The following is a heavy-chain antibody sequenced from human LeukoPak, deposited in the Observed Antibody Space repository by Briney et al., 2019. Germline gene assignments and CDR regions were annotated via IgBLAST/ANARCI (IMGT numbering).Heavy chain of an antibody. V-gene: IGHV4-39*07. J-gene: IGHJ5*02. CDR3: ARGSCSSTSCYHMGNWFDP. D-gene: IGHD2-2*01. CDR2: IFYSGST. Sequence: SETLSLTCTVSGGSISTSNYYWGWIRQPPGKGLEWIGNIFYSGSTYYSPSLKSRVTISLDTSRNQFSLKLSSVTAADTAVYYCARGSCSSTSCYHMGNWFDPWGQGTLVTVSS. CDR1: GGSISTSNYY.